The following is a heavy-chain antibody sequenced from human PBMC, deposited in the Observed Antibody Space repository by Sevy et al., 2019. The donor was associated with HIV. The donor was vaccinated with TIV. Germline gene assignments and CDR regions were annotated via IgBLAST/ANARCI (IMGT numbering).Heavy chain of an antibody. CDR3: ATILPAGVPAEYFQH. V-gene: IGHV3-7*01. J-gene: IGHJ1*01. D-gene: IGHD2-2*01. CDR2: INEGGSQE. CDR1: GLTFSSYW. Sequence: GGSLRLSCAASGLTFSSYWMTWVRQAPGKGLEWVANINEGGSQEYYVDSVKGRFTISRDNAKNSLYMQINSLRAEDTAVYYCATILPAGVPAEYFQHWGQGTLVTVSS.